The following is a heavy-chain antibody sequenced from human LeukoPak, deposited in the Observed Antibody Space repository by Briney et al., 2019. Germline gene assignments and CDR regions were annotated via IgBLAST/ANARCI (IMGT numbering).Heavy chain of an antibody. D-gene: IGHD2-15*01. V-gene: IGHV4-59*01. CDR2: IYYSGST. CDR3: ARGGTAFDI. Sequence: SETLSLTCTVSGDSISSYYWSWIRQPPGKGLEWIGYIYYSGSTNYNPSLKSRVTTSVDTSKNQFSLKLSSVTAADTAVYYCARGGTAFDIWGQGTMVTVSS. J-gene: IGHJ3*02. CDR1: GDSISSYY.